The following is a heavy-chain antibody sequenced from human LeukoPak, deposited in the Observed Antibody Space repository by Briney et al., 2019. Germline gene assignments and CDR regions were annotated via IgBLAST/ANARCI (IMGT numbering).Heavy chain of an antibody. J-gene: IGHJ4*02. CDR3: ARSEDGYNWVYFDY. D-gene: IGHD5-24*01. V-gene: IGHV1-2*02. CDR2: INPNSGGT. CDR1: GYTFTGYY. Sequence: ASVKVSCKASGYTFTGYYMHWVRQAPGQGLEWMGWINPNSGGTNHAQKFQGRVTMTRDTSISTAYMELSRLRSDDTAVYYCARSEDGYNWVYFDYWGQGTLVTVSS.